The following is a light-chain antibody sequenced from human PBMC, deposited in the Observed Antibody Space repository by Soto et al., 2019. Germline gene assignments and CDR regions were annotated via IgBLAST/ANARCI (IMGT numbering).Light chain of an antibody. CDR3: CSYADTYVE. CDR1: SSYVGAYNY. J-gene: IGLJ2*01. CDR2: DVD. V-gene: IGLV2-11*01. Sequence: QSALTQPRSVSGSPGQSVAISCTGTSSYVGAYNYVSWYQQHPGEAPKLMIYDVDKRPSGVPDRFSGSKSGNTASLTISGLQAEDEADYYCCSYADTYVELGGGTKLTVL.